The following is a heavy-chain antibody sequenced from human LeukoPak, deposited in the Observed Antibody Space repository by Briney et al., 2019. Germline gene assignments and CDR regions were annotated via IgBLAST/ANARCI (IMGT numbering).Heavy chain of an antibody. D-gene: IGHD2-2*01. J-gene: IGHJ4*02. Sequence: GGSLKISRKGSGYSFTSYLIGWVRPMPGKGLEWMGSIYPGDSDTRYSPSFQGQVTTSADKSISTAYLQWSSLKASDTAMYYCARQGSTRWYWDYWGQGTLVTVSS. CDR3: ARQGSTRWYWDY. CDR1: GYSFTSYL. V-gene: IGHV5-51*01. CDR2: IYPGDSDT.